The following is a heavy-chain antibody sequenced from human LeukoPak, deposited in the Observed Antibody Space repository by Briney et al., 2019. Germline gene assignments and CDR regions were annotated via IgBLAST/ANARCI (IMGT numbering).Heavy chain of an antibody. CDR2: IKQDGSEK. J-gene: IGHJ4*02. V-gene: IGHV3-7*01. D-gene: IGHD3-10*01. CDR3: ARDPTSLYGSGSYFYDY. CDR1: GFTFSSYW. Sequence: PGGSLRLSCAASGFTFSSYWMSWVRQAPGKGLEWVANIKQDGSEKYYVDSVKGRFTISRDNAKNSLYLQMNSLRAEDTAVYYCARDPTSLYGSGSYFYDYWGQGTLVTVSS.